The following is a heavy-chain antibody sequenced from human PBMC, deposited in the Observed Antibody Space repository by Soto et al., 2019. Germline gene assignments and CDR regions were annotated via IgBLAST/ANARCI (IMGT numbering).Heavy chain of an antibody. J-gene: IGHJ4*02. CDR3: AKDTHETTTVTTNFDY. D-gene: IGHD4-17*01. Sequence: SLRLSCAASGFTFSSYSMNWVRQAPGKGLEWVSGISRNSGSIGYADSVKGRFTISRDNAKNSLYLQMNSLRAEDTALYYCAKDTHETTTVTTNFDYWGQGTLVTVSS. CDR1: GFTFSSYS. V-gene: IGHV3-9*01. CDR2: ISRNSGSI.